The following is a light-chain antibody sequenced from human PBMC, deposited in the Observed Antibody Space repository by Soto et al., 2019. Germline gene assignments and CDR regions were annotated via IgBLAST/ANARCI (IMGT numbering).Light chain of an antibody. J-gene: IGKJ1*01. V-gene: IGKV3-15*01. CDR2: GAS. Sequence: EIVMTQSPATLSVSPGERATLSCRASQSVSSNLAWYQQKPGRAPRLLIYGASTRVTGVPARFSGSGSGTEFPLTISSLQSEDCAVYYCQQYNNWTPWAFGQGTKVEIK. CDR1: QSVSSN. CDR3: QQYNNWTPWA.